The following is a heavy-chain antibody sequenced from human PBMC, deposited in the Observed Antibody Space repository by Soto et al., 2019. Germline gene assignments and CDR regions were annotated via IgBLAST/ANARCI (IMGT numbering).Heavy chain of an antibody. Sequence: QVQLVQSGAEVKKPGSSVKVSCKASGGTFSSYAISWVRQAPGQGLEWMGGIIPIFGTANYAQKCQGRVTITADESTSTAYMELSSLRAEDTAVYDCAGVPGGVGANRGEDYWGQGTLVTVSS. CDR1: GGTFSSYA. CDR3: AGVPGGVGANRGEDY. D-gene: IGHD3-16*01. J-gene: IGHJ4*02. V-gene: IGHV1-69*01. CDR2: IIPIFGTA.